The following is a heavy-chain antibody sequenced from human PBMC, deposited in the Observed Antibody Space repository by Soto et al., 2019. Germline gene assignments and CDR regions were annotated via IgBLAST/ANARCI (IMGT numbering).Heavy chain of an antibody. Sequence: SETLSLTCTVSGGAISSSDYYWGWIRQFPGKGLEWIGSISYRGSTFYNPSLKSRLTISIDTSKNQFSLKLNSVTAADTAVFYCARPGKFTVAGFYYFDYWGQGTLVTVSS. D-gene: IGHD6-19*01. CDR3: ARPGKFTVAGFYYFDY. J-gene: IGHJ4*02. CDR1: GGAISSSDYY. V-gene: IGHV4-39*01. CDR2: ISYRGST.